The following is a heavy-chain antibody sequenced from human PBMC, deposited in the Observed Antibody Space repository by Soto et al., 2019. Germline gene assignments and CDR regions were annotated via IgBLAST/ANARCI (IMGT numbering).Heavy chain of an antibody. V-gene: IGHV4-30-2*01. CDR1: GGSVSGGGFS. D-gene: IGHD3-22*01. CDR2: IYHSGST. CDR3: ARYFYDINCFGNFDS. Sequence: QLQLQESGSGLVNPSQTLSLTCAVSGGSVSGGGFSWSWIRQPPGKGLEWIGYIYHSGSTYYNPSLKSRATISVDRSKNLFSLRLNSVSAADTAVYYCARYFYDINCFGNFDSWGQGTLVTVSS. J-gene: IGHJ4*02.